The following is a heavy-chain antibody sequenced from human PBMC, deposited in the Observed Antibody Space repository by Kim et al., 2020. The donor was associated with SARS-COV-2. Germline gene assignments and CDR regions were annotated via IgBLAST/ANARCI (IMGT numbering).Heavy chain of an antibody. CDR3: ARDKVGGYDSSGRTYFDY. V-gene: IGHV3-48*03. CDR2: ISSSGSTI. Sequence: GGSLRLSCAASGFTFSSYEMNWVRQAPGKGLEWVSYISSSGSTIYYADSVKGRFTISRDNAKNSLYLQMNSLRAEDTAVYYCARDKVGGYDSSGRTYFDYWGQGTLVTVSS. J-gene: IGHJ4*02. D-gene: IGHD3-22*01. CDR1: GFTFSSYE.